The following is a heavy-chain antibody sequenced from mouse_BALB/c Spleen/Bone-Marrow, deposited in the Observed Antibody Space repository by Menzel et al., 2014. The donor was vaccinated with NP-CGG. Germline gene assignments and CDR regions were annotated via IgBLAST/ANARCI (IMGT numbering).Heavy chain of an antibody. CDR1: GYPFSSYW. J-gene: IGHJ2*01. CDR3: ARKYEDY. Sequence: QVQLQQSGAELVRPGSSVKISCKASGYPFSSYWMSWVKQRPGQGLEWIGQVYPGDGETNYNGKFKGNATLTADKSSSTAYMQLISVTSEASAVYFCARKYEDYWGQGTTLTVSS. V-gene: IGHV1-80*01. D-gene: IGHD2-10*02. CDR2: VYPGDGET.